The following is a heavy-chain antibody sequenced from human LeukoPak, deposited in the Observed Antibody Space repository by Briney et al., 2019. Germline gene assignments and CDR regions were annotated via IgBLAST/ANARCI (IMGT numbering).Heavy chain of an antibody. Sequence: SETLSLTCTVSGGSISSYYWSWVRQPPGKELEWIGYISYSGTTKYNPSLKSRVTISVDTSKNQFSLKLSSVTAADTAVYYCARLGFSNSGSYLAPSDYWGQGTLVTVSS. D-gene: IGHD1-26*01. CDR2: ISYSGTT. V-gene: IGHV4-59*08. CDR1: GGSISSYY. CDR3: ARLGFSNSGSYLAPSDY. J-gene: IGHJ4*02.